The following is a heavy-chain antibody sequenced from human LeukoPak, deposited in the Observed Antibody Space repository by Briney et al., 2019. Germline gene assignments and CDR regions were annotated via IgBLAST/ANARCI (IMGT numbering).Heavy chain of an antibody. D-gene: IGHD3-10*01. CDR3: ARDQTYSGSGIYTYFDY. V-gene: IGHV4-61*02. CDR1: GGSISSGGYY. Sequence: TSETLSLTCTVSGGSISSGGYYWSWIRQPAGKGLEYLGRIHSSGSTNYNPSLTSRVTISRDTSKNHYSLKLSSVTATDTAVYYCARDQTYSGSGIYTYFDYWGQGILVTVSS. J-gene: IGHJ4*02. CDR2: IHSSGST.